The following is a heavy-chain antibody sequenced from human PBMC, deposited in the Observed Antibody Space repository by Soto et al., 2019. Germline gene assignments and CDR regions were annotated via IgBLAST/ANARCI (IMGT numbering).Heavy chain of an antibody. CDR2: VYYAGST. J-gene: IGHJ4*02. CDR3: ARGRTVRNYADDSSDYFYFFDY. D-gene: IGHD3-22*01. CDR1: CDSISTFY. Sequence: SETLSLTCTVSCDSISTFYWGWMRQSPGKELEWIGYVYYAGSTNYNPSLKSRVTISVDRSKNQFSLKLTSANAADTAVYYCARGRTVRNYADDSSDYFYFFDYWGQGTQVTVSS. V-gene: IGHV4-59*01.